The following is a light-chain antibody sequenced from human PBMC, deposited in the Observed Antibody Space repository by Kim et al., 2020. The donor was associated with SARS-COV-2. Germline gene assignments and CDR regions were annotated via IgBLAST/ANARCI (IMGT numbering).Light chain of an antibody. CDR3: QQRSNWPNT. V-gene: IGKV3-11*01. CDR2: DAY. J-gene: IGKJ2*01. CDR1: EIVSSY. Sequence: CLSPRDSAPPSCGASEIVSSYLACYKQNTGQAPRLLIYDAYNRATGIPARFSGCGSETDFTLTISSLEPEDFAVYSCQQRSNWPNTFGQGTKLDI.